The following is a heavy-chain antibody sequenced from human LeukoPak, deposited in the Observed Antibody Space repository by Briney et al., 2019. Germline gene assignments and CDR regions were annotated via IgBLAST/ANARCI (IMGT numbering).Heavy chain of an antibody. CDR3: AYQSNSGWYGY. Sequence: GGSLRLSCAASGFTFSDYYMSWVRQAPGQGLEWISYISSAGYTVDYADSVKGRFTISRDNAKNSLYLQMNSLRAEDTAVYYCAYQSNSGWYGYWGQGTLVTVSS. D-gene: IGHD6-19*01. V-gene: IGHV3-11*04. J-gene: IGHJ4*02. CDR1: GFTFSDYY. CDR2: ISSAGYTV.